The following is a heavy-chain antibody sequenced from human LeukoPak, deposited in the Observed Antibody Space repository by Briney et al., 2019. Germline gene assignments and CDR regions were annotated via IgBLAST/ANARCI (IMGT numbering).Heavy chain of an antibody. J-gene: IGHJ4*02. Sequence: PGGSLRLSCAASGFTFSNYNMKWVRQAPGKGLEWVTLISIAGTYKYYAVSVKGRFTISRDNAKNSLYLQMNSLRAEDTAVYYCARVHRGYSYGRLDYWGQGTLVTVSS. D-gene: IGHD5-18*01. CDR3: ARVHRGYSYGRLDY. CDR2: ISIAGTYK. CDR1: GFTFSNYN. V-gene: IGHV3-21*01.